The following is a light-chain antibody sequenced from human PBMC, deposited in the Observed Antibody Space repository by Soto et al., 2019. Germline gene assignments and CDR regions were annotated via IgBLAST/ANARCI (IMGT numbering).Light chain of an antibody. CDR1: SSNIGSNH. J-gene: IGLJ2*01. Sequence: LTQPPSTSGTPGQRVTISCSGSSSNIGSNHVYWYQQFPGMAPKLLMYRSDQRPTGVPDRFSGSKSGTSASLAISGLRSDDEADYYCSARDDSLSGVVFGGGTQLTVL. CDR3: SARDDSLSGVV. V-gene: IGLV1-47*01. CDR2: RSD.